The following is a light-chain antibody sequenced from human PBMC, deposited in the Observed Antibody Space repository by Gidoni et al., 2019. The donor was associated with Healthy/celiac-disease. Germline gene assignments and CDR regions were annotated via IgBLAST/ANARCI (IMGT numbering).Light chain of an antibody. Sequence: HSVLTQPPSASGTPGHRVTIACSGSSSNIGSNYVYWYKQLPAAAPKLLIYRNNQRPSGVPARFFGSKSGTSASLAISGLRSADEADYYCAASEDSMSGVVFGGGTKLTVL. CDR3: AASEDSMSGVV. CDR1: SSNIGSNY. J-gene: IGLJ2*01. V-gene: IGLV1-47*01. CDR2: RNN.